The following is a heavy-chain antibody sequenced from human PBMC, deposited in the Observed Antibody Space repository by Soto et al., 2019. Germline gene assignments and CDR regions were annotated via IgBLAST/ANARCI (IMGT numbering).Heavy chain of an antibody. J-gene: IGHJ6*02. CDR2: IIPIFGTA. CDR1: GGTFSSYA. CDR3: ASPPRVATVVNYYYGMDV. V-gene: IGHV1-69*12. Sequence: QVQLVQSGAEVKKPGSSVKVSCKASGGTFSSYAISWVRQAPGQGLEWMGGIIPIFGTADYAQKFQGRATITAHESTSTADTELSRLRSEETAVYYCASPPRVATVVNYYYGMDVWGQGTTVTVSS. D-gene: IGHD5-12*01.